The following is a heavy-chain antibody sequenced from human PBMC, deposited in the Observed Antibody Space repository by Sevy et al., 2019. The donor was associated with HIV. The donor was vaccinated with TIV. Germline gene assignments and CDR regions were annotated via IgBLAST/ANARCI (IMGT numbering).Heavy chain of an antibody. CDR2: INPNSGGT. CDR1: GYTFIGYY. Sequence: GPVKVSCKASGYTFIGYYMHWVRQAPGQGLEWMGWINPNSGGTNYAQKFQGRVTMTRDTSISTAYMELSRLRSDDTAVYYCARASSSSWYVYWGQGTLVTVSS. D-gene: IGHD6-13*01. J-gene: IGHJ4*02. CDR3: ARASSSSWYVY. V-gene: IGHV1-2*02.